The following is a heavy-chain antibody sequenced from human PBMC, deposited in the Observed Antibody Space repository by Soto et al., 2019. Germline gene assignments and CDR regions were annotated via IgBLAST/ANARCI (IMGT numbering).Heavy chain of an antibody. CDR3: ARGSDSLGW. CDR1: GYTFTNYG. J-gene: IGHJ4*02. V-gene: IGHV1-18*01. Sequence: QVQLVQSGAEVKKPGASVKVSCKASGYTFTNYGITWVRQAPGQGLERMGWINPYNAKTNSAQKFQGRVSMTTDPSSSTAYMEVLSLRSDDTAIYYCARGSDSLGWWGQGTLVTVSS. D-gene: IGHD6-19*01. CDR2: INPYNAKT.